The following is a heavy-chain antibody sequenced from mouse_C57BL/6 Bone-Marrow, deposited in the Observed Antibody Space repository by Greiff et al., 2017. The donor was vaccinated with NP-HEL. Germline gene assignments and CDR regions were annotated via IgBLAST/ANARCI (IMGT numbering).Heavy chain of an antibody. CDR3: VRGAYYGSSTDAMDY. J-gene: IGHJ4*01. Sequence: EVNVVESDGGLVQPKGSLKLSCAASGFSFNTYAMNWVRQAPGKGLEWVARIRSKSNNYATYYADSVKDRFTISRDDSESMLYLQMNNLKTEDTAMYYCVRGAYYGSSTDAMDYWGQGTSVTVSS. D-gene: IGHD1-1*01. CDR2: IRSKSNNYAT. V-gene: IGHV10-1*01. CDR1: GFSFNTYA.